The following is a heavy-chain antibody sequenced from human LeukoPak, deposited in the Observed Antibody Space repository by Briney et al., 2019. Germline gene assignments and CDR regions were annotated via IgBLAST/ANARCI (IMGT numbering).Heavy chain of an antibody. CDR1: GFTFSSYG. D-gene: IGHD4-17*01. CDR3: AKDSYDSFDY. Sequence: GGSLRLSCGASGFTFSSYGMHWVRQAPGKGLEWVAVISYDGSNKYYADSVKGRFTISRDNSKNTLYLQMNSLRAEDTAVYYCAKDSYDSFDYWGQGTLVTVSS. J-gene: IGHJ4*02. V-gene: IGHV3-30*18. CDR2: ISYDGSNK.